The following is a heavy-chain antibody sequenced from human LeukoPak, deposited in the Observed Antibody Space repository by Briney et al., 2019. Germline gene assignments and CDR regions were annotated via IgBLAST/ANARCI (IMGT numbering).Heavy chain of an antibody. V-gene: IGHV1-2*02. J-gene: IGHJ4*02. D-gene: IGHD2-15*01. CDR2: INPNSGGT. CDR1: GYTFTGYY. CDR3: AREKLGYCSGGSCYNDY. Sequence: GASVKVSCKASGYTFTGYYMHWVRQAPGQGLEWMGWINPNSGGTNYAQKFQGRVTMTRDTSISTAYMELSRLRSDDTAVHYCAREKLGYCSGGSCYNDYWGQGTLVTVSS.